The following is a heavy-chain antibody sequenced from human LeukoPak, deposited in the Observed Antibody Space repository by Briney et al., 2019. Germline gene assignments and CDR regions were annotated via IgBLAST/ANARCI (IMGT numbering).Heavy chain of an antibody. V-gene: IGHV4-61*01. CDR2: KYYSGST. Sequence: SETLSLTCDVSGVSINTCCYYWTWIRQPPGKGLEWIGYKYYSGSTRYNSSLRSRLSLSLDTSNNQFSLKLSSVTAADTAVYYCARGRSFGFDFDSWGQGTLVIVSS. J-gene: IGHJ4*02. CDR1: GVSINTCCYY. D-gene: IGHD3-3*02. CDR3: ARGRSFGFDFDS.